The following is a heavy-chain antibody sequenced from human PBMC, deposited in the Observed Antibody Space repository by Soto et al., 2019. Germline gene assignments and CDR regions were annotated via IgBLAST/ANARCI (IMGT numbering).Heavy chain of an antibody. D-gene: IGHD2-15*01. CDR2: MNPNSGDT. J-gene: IGHJ4*02. CDR1: GYTFTGYY. CDR3: ARVVCSGGSCYSVIYY. Sequence: ASVKVSRKASGYTFTGYYMHSVRQAPGQGLEWMGWMNPNSGDTDYAQKFQGRVTMTRNTSISTAYMELSSLRSEDTAVYYCARVVCSGGSCYSVIYYWGQGTLVTVSS. V-gene: IGHV1-8*02.